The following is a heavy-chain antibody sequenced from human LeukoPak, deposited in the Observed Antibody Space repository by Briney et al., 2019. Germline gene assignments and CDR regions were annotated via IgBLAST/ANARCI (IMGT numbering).Heavy chain of an antibody. Sequence: GASVKVFCKASGYTFTSYDINWVRQATGQGLEWMGWINPNSGNTGYAQKFQGRVTMTRNTSISTAYMELSSLRSEDTAVYYCARSPSKSRIAGAGPYNWFDPRGQGTLVTVSS. CDR3: ARSPSKSRIAGAGPYNWFDP. V-gene: IGHV1-8*01. D-gene: IGHD6-13*01. CDR1: GYTFTSYD. CDR2: INPNSGNT. J-gene: IGHJ5*02.